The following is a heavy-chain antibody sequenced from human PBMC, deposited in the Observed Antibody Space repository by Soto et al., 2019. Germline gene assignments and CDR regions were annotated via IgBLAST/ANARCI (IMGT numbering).Heavy chain of an antibody. CDR3: ARGRYGDY. J-gene: IGHJ4*02. V-gene: IGHV1-18*01. CDR1: GYAFTTYG. D-gene: IGHD1-1*01. CDR2: ISAHNGNT. Sequence: QVPLVQSGAEVKKPGASVKVSCKGSGYAFTTYGITWVRQAPEQGLEWMGWISAHNGNTNYAQKLQGRVTVTRDTSTSTAYMELRSLRSDDTAVYYCARGRYGDYWGQGALVTVSS.